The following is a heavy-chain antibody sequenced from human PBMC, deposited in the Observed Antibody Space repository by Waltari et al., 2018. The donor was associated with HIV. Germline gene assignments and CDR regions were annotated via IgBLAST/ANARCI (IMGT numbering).Heavy chain of an antibody. CDR2: INTKNGNP. CDR3: ARTGIAGAGVYFQY. J-gene: IGHJ1*01. CDR1: GYTFSTYG. V-gene: IGHV7-4-1*02. D-gene: IGHD6-13*01. Sequence: QVQLVQSGSELKKPGASVKVSCKASGYTFSTYGVNWVRQAPGQGLEWMGGINTKNGNPTYGQGFTGRFVFSLDTSVSTTYLQMNSLKAEDTAVYYCARTGIAGAGVYFQYWGQGTLVTVSS.